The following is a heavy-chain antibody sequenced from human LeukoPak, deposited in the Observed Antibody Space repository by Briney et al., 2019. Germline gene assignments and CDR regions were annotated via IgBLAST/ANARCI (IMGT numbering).Heavy chain of an antibody. D-gene: IGHD2-2*01. J-gene: IGHJ4*02. CDR3: ARDQSSTSRGIDY. Sequence: GGSLRLSCAASGFTFSSYGMHWVRQAPGKGLEWVAVISYDGSNKYYADSVKGRFTISRDNSKNTLYLQMNSLRAEDTAVYYCARDQSSTSRGIDYWGQGTLVTVSS. CDR2: ISYDGSNK. CDR1: GFTFSSYG. V-gene: IGHV3-30*03.